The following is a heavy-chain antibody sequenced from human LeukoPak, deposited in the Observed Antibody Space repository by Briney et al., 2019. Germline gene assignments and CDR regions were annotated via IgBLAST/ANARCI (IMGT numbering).Heavy chain of an antibody. CDR2: ISSSGSTI. V-gene: IGHV3-11*01. J-gene: IGHJ4*02. Sequence: LSLTCTVSGGSISSSSYYWGWIRQPPGKGLEWVSYISSSGSTIYYADSVKGRFTISRDNAKNSLYLQMNSLRAEDTAVYYCARATDCDYWGQGTLVTVSS. D-gene: IGHD4-17*01. CDR1: GGSISSSSYY. CDR3: ARATDCDY.